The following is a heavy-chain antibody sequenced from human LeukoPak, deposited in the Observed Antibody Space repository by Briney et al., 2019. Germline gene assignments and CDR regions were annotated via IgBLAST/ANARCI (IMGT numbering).Heavy chain of an antibody. V-gene: IGHV4-34*01. D-gene: IGHD3-9*01. CDR1: GGSFSGYY. CDR3: AITYYDILTGYFFDY. CDR2: INHSGST. J-gene: IGHJ4*02. Sequence: KSSETLSLTCAVYGGSFSGYYWSWIRQPPGKGLEWIGEINHSGSTNYNPSLKSRVTISVDTSKNQFPLKLSSVTAADTAVYYCAITYYDILTGYFFDYWGQGTLVTVSS.